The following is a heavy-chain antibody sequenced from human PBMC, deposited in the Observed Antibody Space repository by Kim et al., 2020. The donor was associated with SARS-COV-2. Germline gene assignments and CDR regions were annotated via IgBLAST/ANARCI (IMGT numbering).Heavy chain of an antibody. J-gene: IGHJ6*02. Sequence: SVKVSCKASGFTFTSSAVQWVRQARGQRLEWIGWIVVGSGNTNYAQKFQERVTITRDMSTSTAYMELSSLRSEDTAVYYCAAHPGSPILRTPTLDYYYYGMDVWGQGTTVTVSS. CDR1: GFTFTSSA. D-gene: IGHD4-17*01. CDR2: IVVGSGNT. V-gene: IGHV1-58*01. CDR3: AAHPGSPILRTPTLDYYYYGMDV.